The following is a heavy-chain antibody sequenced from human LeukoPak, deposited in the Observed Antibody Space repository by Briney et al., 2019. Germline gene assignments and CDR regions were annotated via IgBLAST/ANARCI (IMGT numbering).Heavy chain of an antibody. CDR2: INYSGST. CDR1: VGSISRYY. D-gene: IGHD4-17*01. CDR3: ARDPHYGDILNDPFDI. Sequence: PSETLSLTCTVSVGSISRYYWSWIRQPPGKGLKWIGYINYSGSTKYNPSLKSRVTISVDTSKNQFSLKLSSVTAADTAVYFCARDPHYGDILNDPFDIWGQGTMVTVSS. V-gene: IGHV4-59*01. J-gene: IGHJ3*02.